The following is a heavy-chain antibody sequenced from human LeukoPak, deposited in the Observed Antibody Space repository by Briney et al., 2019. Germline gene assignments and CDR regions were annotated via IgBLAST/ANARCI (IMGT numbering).Heavy chain of an antibody. D-gene: IGHD6-19*01. CDR1: GYTFIGNG. V-gene: IGHV1-18*01. CDR2: INGYNGNT. CDR3: ARVYSAVADLDY. J-gene: IGHJ4*02. Sequence: ASVKVSCKASGYTFIGNGITWVRQAPGQGLEWMGWINGYNGNTAYAQMLAGRFTMTTDTSTSTAYMELRSLRSDDTAVYYCARVYSAVADLDYWGQGTLVTVSS.